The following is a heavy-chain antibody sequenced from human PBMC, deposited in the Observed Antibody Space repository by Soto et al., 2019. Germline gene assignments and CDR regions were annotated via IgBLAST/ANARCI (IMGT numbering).Heavy chain of an antibody. Sequence: QVQLVESGGGVVQPGRSLRLSCAASGFTFSSYGMHWVRQAPGKGLEWVAVISYDGSNKYYADSVKGRFTISRDNSKNTLYLQMNSLRAEDTAVYYCAKQLGPHLDAFDIWGQGTMVTVSS. D-gene: IGHD1-1*01. CDR3: AKQLGPHLDAFDI. J-gene: IGHJ3*02. CDR2: ISYDGSNK. CDR1: GFTFSSYG. V-gene: IGHV3-30*18.